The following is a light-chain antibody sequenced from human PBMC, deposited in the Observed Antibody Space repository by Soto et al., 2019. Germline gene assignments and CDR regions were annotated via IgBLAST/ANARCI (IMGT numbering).Light chain of an antibody. CDR2: DVS. CDR1: SSDVGGYNY. Sequence: QSALTQPRSVSGSPGQSVTISCTGTSSDVGGYNYVSWYQQHPGKAPKLMIYDVSKRPSGVPDLFSGSKSGNTASLTISGLQAEDEADYCCCSYAGSLVVFGGGTKVTVL. J-gene: IGLJ2*01. CDR3: CSYAGSLVV. V-gene: IGLV2-11*01.